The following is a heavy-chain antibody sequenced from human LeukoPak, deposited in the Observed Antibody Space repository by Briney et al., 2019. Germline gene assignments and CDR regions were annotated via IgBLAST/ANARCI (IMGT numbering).Heavy chain of an antibody. D-gene: IGHD6-19*01. CDR3: ARHKYSSGWPPEGAFDI. J-gene: IGHJ3*02. V-gene: IGHV4-34*01. CDR2: IYHSGST. Sequence: SETLSLTCAVYGGSFSGYYWSWIRQPPGKGLEWIGSIYHSGSTYYNPSLKSRVTISVDTSKNQFSLKLSSVTAADTAVYYCARHKYSSGWPPEGAFDIWGQGTMVTVSS. CDR1: GGSFSGYY.